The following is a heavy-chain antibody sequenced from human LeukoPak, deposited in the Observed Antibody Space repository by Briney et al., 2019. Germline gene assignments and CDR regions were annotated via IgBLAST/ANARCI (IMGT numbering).Heavy chain of an antibody. Sequence: EASVKVSCKASGYTFTSYAMNWVRQAPGQGLEWMGWINPNSGGTNFAQKFQGRVTMTRDTSTSTVYMELSSLRSEDTAVYYCAREAIPDAFDIWGQGTMVTVSS. D-gene: IGHD2-2*02. J-gene: IGHJ3*02. CDR1: GYTFTSYA. V-gene: IGHV1-2*02. CDR2: INPNSGGT. CDR3: AREAIPDAFDI.